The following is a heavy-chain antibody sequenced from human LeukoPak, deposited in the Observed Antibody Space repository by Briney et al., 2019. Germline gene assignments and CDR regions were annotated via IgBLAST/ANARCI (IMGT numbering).Heavy chain of an antibody. CDR3: AREHGNDAFDI. CDR2: INHSGST. Sequence: SETLSLTCAVYGGSFSGYYWSWIRQPPGKGLEWIGEINHSGSTNYNPSLKSRVTISVDTSMNQFSLKLSSVTAADTAVYYCAREHGNDAFDIWGQGTMVTVSS. CDR1: GGSFSGYY. V-gene: IGHV4-34*01. D-gene: IGHD5-24*01. J-gene: IGHJ3*02.